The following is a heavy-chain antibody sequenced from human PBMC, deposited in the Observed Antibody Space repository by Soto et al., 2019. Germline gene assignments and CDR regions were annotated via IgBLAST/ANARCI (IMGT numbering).Heavy chain of an antibody. CDR3: AHTPFPRSIAVADTGAMRFAP. J-gene: IGHJ5*02. V-gene: IGHV5-51*03. CDR2: IYAGDSDT. Sequence: EVQLVQSGPEVKKPGESLKISCKGSGYSFNTYWIGWVRQMPGKGLEWMGIIYAGDSDTRYSPSFQGQVTISVDKSITTAYLPWSSPKASDTAMYYCAHTPFPRSIAVADTGAMRFAPWGQGTLVTVSS. D-gene: IGHD6-19*01. CDR1: GYSFNTYW.